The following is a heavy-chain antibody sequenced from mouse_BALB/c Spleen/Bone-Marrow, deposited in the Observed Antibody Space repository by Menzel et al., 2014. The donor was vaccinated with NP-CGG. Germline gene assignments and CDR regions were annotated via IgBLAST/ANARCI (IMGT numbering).Heavy chain of an antibody. CDR1: GFTFSDAW. V-gene: IGHV6-6*01. D-gene: IGHD1-2*01. Sequence: EVNLVESGGGLVQPGGSMKLSCAASGFTFSDAWMDWVRQSPEKGLEWVAEIRNKANNLAAYFSESVKGRFTISRDDSKSSVYLQMNILRPEDTGIYYCTSYYGYYWGQGTTLTVSS. CDR2: IRNKANNLAA. J-gene: IGHJ2*01. CDR3: TSYYGYY.